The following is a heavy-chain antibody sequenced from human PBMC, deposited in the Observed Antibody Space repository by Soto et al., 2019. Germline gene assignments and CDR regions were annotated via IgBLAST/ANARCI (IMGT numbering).Heavy chain of an antibody. J-gene: IGHJ3*02. V-gene: IGHV3-11*01. CDR1: GFTFSDYY. CDR2: ISSSGSTI. Sequence: GGSLRLSCAASGFTFSDYYMSWIRQAPGKGLEWVSYISSSGSTIYYADSVKGRFTISRDNAKNSLYLQMNSLRAEDTAVYYCERELMVRGVNDAFDIWGQGTMVTVSS. CDR3: ERELMVRGVNDAFDI. D-gene: IGHD3-10*01.